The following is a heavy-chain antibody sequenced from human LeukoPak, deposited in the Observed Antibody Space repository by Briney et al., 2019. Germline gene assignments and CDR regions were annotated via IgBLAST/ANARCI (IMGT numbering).Heavy chain of an antibody. CDR1: GFTFSSYW. CDR3: ARDPPNYDSSGYYFSG. Sequence: GGSLRLSRAASGFTFSSYWMSWVRQAPGKGLEWVANIKQDGSEKYYVDSVKGRFTISRDNAKNSLYLQMNSLRAEDTAVYYCARDPPNYDSSGYYFSGWGQGTLVTVSS. D-gene: IGHD3-22*01. V-gene: IGHV3-7*01. J-gene: IGHJ4*02. CDR2: IKQDGSEK.